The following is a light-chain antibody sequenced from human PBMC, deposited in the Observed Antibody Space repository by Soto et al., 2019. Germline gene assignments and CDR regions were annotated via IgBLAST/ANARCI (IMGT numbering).Light chain of an antibody. CDR1: KSVSSS. CDR3: QQYDNWPPMYT. V-gene: IGKV3-15*01. CDR2: GAS. J-gene: IGKJ2*01. Sequence: EIVITQTPATLSVSPGERATLSCRASKSVSSSLAWYQQKPGQAPRLLIYGASTRATGIPARFSGSGSGTEFTLTISSLQSEDFAVYYCQQYDNWPPMYTFGQGTKLEIK.